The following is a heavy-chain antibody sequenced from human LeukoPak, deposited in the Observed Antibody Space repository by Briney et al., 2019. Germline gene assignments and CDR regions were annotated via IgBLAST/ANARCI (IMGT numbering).Heavy chain of an antibody. V-gene: IGHV3-23*01. CDR1: GFTFSSSA. CDR2: ISASGGST. J-gene: IGHJ4*02. Sequence: PGGSLRLSCAASGFTFSSSAMSWVRQAPGKGLEWVSAISASGGSTYYADSVKGRFTISRDNSKNTPYLQLNSLRAEDTAVYYCAKALLGATRGIDYWGQGTLVTVSS. D-gene: IGHD1-26*01. CDR3: AKALLGATRGIDY.